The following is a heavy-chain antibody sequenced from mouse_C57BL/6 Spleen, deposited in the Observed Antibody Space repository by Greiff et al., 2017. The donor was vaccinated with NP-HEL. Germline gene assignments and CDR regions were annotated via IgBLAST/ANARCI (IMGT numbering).Heavy chain of an antibody. CDR1: GFTFSDYG. CDR3: ARGGYYGSRGYFDV. J-gene: IGHJ1*03. V-gene: IGHV5-17*01. D-gene: IGHD1-1*01. CDR2: ISSGSSTI. Sequence: EVKLVESGGGLVKPGGSLKLSCAASGFTFSDYGMHWVRQAPEKGLEWVAYISSGSSTIYYADTVKGRFTISRDNAKNTLFLQMTSLRSEDTAMYYCARGGYYGSRGYFDVWGTGTTVTVSS.